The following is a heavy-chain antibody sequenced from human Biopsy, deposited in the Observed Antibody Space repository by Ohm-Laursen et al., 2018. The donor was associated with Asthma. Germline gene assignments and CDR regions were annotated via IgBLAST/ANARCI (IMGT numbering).Heavy chain of an antibody. CDR2: VTYDGISQ. Sequence: SLRLSCAASGFTFSNYGMHWVRQVAGKGLDWVAVVTYDGISQYYAESVKGRFTISRDNSRNTLNLQMNSVRPDDTAVYFCARERAGVLGSYNGMDVWGQGTTVTVSS. D-gene: IGHD2-8*01. J-gene: IGHJ6*02. CDR3: ARERAGVLGSYNGMDV. CDR1: GFTFSNYG. V-gene: IGHV3-30*03.